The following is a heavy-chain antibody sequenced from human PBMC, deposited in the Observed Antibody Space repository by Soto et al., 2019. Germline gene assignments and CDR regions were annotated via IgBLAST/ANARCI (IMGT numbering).Heavy chain of an antibody. CDR1: GFTFSNNA. CDR2: ISGSGGNT. Sequence: EVQLLESGGGLVQPGGSLRLSCAASGFTFSNNAMSWVRQAPGKGLEWVSSISGSGGNTYYAESVKGRFTISRDNSKNALYVQINTLRAEGTAVYYCAKDRGYSYGWAKSDAFDVWGRGTMVTVS. CDR3: AKDRGYSYGWAKSDAFDV. J-gene: IGHJ3*01. D-gene: IGHD5-18*01. V-gene: IGHV3-23*01.